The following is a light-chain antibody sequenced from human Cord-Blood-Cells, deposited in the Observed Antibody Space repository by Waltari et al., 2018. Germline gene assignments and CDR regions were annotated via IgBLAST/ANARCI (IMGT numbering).Light chain of an antibody. Sequence: DIQVNQFPSTLSASVGGRGTITCRASQSISIWLACYQQKPGKAPKRLIYNASSLESGVPSRCSGTVSQTEFTLTISSLQPDDFSTYYCQQYNSYMYTFGQGTKLEIK. V-gene: IGKV1-5*03. CDR3: QQYNSYMYT. CDR2: NAS. J-gene: IGKJ2*01. CDR1: QSISIW.